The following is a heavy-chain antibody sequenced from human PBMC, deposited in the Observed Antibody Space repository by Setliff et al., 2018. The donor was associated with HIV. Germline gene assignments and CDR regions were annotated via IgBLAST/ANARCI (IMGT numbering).Heavy chain of an antibody. D-gene: IGHD2-15*01. V-gene: IGHV4-39*02. CDR1: GGSIGSSSYY. J-gene: IGHJ4*02. CDR2: FHYSGST. Sequence: SETLSLTCTVSGGSIGSSSYYWGWIRQPPGKGLEWIGSFHYSGSTFYNPSLKSRVTISVDTSKSQFSLKLSSVTAADTAVYYCARDAGGSVGNYYFDYWGQGTLVTVSS. CDR3: ARDAGGSVGNYYFDY.